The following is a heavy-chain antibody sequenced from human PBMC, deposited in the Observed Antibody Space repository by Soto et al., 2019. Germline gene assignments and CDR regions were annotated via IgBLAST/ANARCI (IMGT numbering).Heavy chain of an antibody. J-gene: IGHJ4*02. CDR3: ARDGFDY. CDR1: GGSFSGYY. CDR2: INHSGST. Sequence: PSDTLSLTCAVYGGSFSGYYWSWIRHPPGKGLEWIGEINHSGSTNYNPSLKSRVTISVDTSKNQFSLKLSSVTAADTAVYYCARDGFDYWGQGTLVTVS. V-gene: IGHV4-34*01.